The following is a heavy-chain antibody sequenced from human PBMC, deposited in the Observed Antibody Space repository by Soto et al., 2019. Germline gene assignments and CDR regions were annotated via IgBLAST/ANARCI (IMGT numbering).Heavy chain of an antibody. CDR1: GSTFSKRS. CDR2: ITPAFGTT. D-gene: IGHD2-21*01. J-gene: IGHJ4*02. CDR3: TTWAGLVTYRGFIGPLAF. Sequence: QVHLVQSGAEVKKPGSSVKISCRASGSTFSKRSITWVRQAPGPGFEWMGGITPAFGTTNFARKFQGRLTITADEPTTTAYLELSSLTSEATALYHCTTWAGLVTYRGFIGPLAFWGQGTLVTVSS. V-gene: IGHV1-69*01.